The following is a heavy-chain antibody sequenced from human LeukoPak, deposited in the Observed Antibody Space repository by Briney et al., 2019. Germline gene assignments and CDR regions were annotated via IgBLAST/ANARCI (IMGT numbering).Heavy chain of an antibody. Sequence: SVKVSCKASGGTFSSYAISWVRQAPGQGLEWMGRIIPILGIANYAQKFQGRVTITADKSTSTVYMELSSLRSEDTAVYYRATSGSYYDTVDYWGQGTLVTVSS. J-gene: IGHJ4*02. CDR2: IIPILGIA. D-gene: IGHD1-26*01. CDR1: GGTFSSYA. CDR3: ATSGSYYDTVDY. V-gene: IGHV1-69*04.